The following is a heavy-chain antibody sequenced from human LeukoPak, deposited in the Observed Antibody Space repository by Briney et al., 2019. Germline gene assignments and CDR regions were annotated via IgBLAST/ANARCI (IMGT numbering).Heavy chain of an antibody. CDR1: YX. D-gene: IGHD4-4*01. V-gene: IGHV4-59*10. CDR2: IYTSGST. CDR3: ARFTVTGFDY. J-gene: IGHJ4*02. Sequence: YXXSWIRQPAXXXLEWIGRIYTSGSTSYNPSLKSRVTISVDTSKNQFSLKLSSVTAADTAVYYCARFTVTGFDYWGQGTLVTVSS.